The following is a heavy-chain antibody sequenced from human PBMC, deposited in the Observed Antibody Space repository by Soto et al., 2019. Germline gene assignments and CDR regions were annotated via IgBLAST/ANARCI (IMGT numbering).Heavy chain of an antibody. Sequence: ASVKVSCKASGGTFSSYAISWVRQAPGQGLEWMGVIFPIFGTANYAQKFQGRVTITADESTSTAYMELSSLRSEDTSVYYCARDQSSGYYRDAFDIWGQGTMVTVSS. D-gene: IGHD3-22*01. V-gene: IGHV1-69*13. J-gene: IGHJ3*02. CDR1: GGTFSSYA. CDR3: ARDQSSGYYRDAFDI. CDR2: IFPIFGTA.